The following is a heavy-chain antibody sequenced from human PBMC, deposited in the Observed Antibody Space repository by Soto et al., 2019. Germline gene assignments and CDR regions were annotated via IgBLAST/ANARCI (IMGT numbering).Heavy chain of an antibody. CDR3: AVGLVGRMDD. CDR2: IIPILGKS. D-gene: IGHD1-26*01. Sequence: QVQLVQSGAEVKKPGSSVRVSCKASGTIFSSYTISWVRQAPGQGLEWMGRIIPILGKSNSAQKFQARVELTADKSTNTACMELNSLRLEETALYYCAVGLVGRMDDWGQGTTVSVSS. CDR1: GTIFSSYT. V-gene: IGHV1-69*02. J-gene: IGHJ6*02.